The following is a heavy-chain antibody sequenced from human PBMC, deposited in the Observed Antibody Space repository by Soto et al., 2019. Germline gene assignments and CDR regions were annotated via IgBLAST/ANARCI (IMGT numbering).Heavy chain of an antibody. J-gene: IGHJ5*02. Sequence: TSETLSLTCTVSGGSISSYYWSWIRQPPGKGLEWIGYIYYSGARNYHPSLKSRVIMSVDTSRTRFTLEVTSVTAADSAVYYCATHSLDSGYGSSWGPGTLVTVSS. CDR2: IYYSGAR. D-gene: IGHD5-12*01. CDR3: ATHSLDSGYGSS. CDR1: GGSISSYY. V-gene: IGHV4-59*08.